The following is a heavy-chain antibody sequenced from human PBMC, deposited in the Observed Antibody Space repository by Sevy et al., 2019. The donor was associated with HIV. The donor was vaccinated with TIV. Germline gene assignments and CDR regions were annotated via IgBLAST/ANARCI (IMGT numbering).Heavy chain of an antibody. V-gene: IGHV1-24*01. CDR3: VTTIGGYDAFDI. CDR2: FDPEDGET. Sequence: ASVKVSCKVSGYTLTELSMHWVRQAPGKGLEWMGGFDPEDGETIYAQKFQGRVTMTEDTSTDTAYMELSSLRSEDTAVYYCVTTIGGYDAFDIWGQGTMVTVSS. J-gene: IGHJ3*02. D-gene: IGHD3-16*01. CDR1: GYTLTELS.